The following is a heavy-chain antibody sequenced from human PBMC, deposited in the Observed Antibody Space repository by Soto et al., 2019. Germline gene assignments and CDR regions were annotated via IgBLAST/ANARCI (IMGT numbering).Heavy chain of an antibody. V-gene: IGHV4-59*01. D-gene: IGHD3-16*01. CDR3: AGTDSYDYVWGSYYWFDP. CDR1: GGSISSYY. CDR2: IYYSGST. J-gene: IGHJ5*02. Sequence: PSETLSLTCTVSGGSISSYYWSWIRQPPGKGLEWIGYIYYSGSTNYNPSLKSRVTISVDTSKNQFSLKLSSVTAADTAVYYCAGTDSYDYVWGSYYWFDPWGQGTLVTV.